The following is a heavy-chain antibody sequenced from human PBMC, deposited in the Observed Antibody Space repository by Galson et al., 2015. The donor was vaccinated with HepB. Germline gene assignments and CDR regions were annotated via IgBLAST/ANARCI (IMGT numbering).Heavy chain of an antibody. CDR3: AIAYEMDTLFLGYDAFDI. D-gene: IGHD5-24*01. Sequence: SLRLSCAVSGITFSRYGMSWVRQAPGKGLEWVSGSSRTGGRAYYADSVKGRFAVSRDKSKNTLYLQMNSLRAGDTALYYCAIAYEMDTLFLGYDAFDIRGQGTMITVSS. CDR2: SSRTGGRA. J-gene: IGHJ3*02. CDR1: GITFSRYG. V-gene: IGHV3-23*01.